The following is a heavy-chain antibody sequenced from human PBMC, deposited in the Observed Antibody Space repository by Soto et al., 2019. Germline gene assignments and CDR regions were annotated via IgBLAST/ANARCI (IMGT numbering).Heavy chain of an antibody. V-gene: IGHV4-30-4*01. J-gene: IGHJ4*02. CDR1: GGSVSRSDYY. CDR3: ARGYYESSGYYVGSPIFDY. D-gene: IGHD3-22*01. CDR2: IYSTGKT. Sequence: QVQLQESGPGLVKPSQTLSLTCTVSGGSVSRSDYYWSWIRQPPGKGLEWIGYIYSTGKTYYNPSLRSRLTISLDAPSNQFSLRLTSVTATDTAVYYCARGYYESSGYYVGSPIFDYWGQGTLVTVSS.